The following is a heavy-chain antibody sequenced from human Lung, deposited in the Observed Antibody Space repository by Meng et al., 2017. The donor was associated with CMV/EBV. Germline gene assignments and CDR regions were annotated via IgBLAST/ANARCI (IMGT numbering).Heavy chain of an antibody. CDR3: ATTQVPAHVWSYRYYYYYPLDV. V-gene: IGHV1-2*02. Sequence: ASXXVSXKASGYTFTGYYIHCVRQAPGQGREWMGWLNPNSGGTNYAQKFQGRVTMTRDTSINKAYMDLSRLRSDDTAAYYFATTQVPAHVWSYRYYYYYPLDVWXQGTXVT. J-gene: IGHJ6*02. D-gene: IGHD3-16*02. CDR1: GYTFTGYY. CDR2: LNPNSGGT.